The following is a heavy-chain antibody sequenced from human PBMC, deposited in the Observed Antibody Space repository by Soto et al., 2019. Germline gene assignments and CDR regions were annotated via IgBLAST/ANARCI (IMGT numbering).Heavy chain of an antibody. CDR3: AKMAAAGRENWFDP. V-gene: IGHV3-9*01. CDR2: ISWNSGSI. CDR1: GFTFDDYA. D-gene: IGHD6-13*01. J-gene: IGHJ5*02. Sequence: HPGGSLRLSCAASGFTFDDYAMHWVRQAPGKGLEWVSGISWNSGSIGYADSVKGRFTISRDNAKNSLYLQMNSLRAEDTALYYCAKMAAAGRENWFDPWGQGTLVTVSS.